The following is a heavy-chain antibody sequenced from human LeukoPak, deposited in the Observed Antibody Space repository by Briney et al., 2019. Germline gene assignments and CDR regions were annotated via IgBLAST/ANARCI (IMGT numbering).Heavy chain of an antibody. D-gene: IGHD5-18*01. Sequence: SQTLSLTCAISGDSVSSKNAAWNWIRQSPSRGLEWLGRTYYRSKWYNEYAVSVKSRVTINPDTSKNQFSLQLNSMTPEDTAVYYCARTAMGVVDSWARGTLVTVSS. V-gene: IGHV6-1*01. J-gene: IGHJ4*02. CDR1: GDSVSSKNAA. CDR2: TYYRSKWYN. CDR3: ARTAMGVVDS.